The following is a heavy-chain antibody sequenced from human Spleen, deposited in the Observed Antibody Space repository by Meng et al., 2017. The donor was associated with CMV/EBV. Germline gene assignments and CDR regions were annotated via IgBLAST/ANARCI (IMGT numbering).Heavy chain of an antibody. V-gene: IGHV4-61*01. CDR3: ARVGDFWSGYYFDY. CDR2: IYYSGST. J-gene: IGHJ4*02. D-gene: IGHD3-3*01. Sequence: SGGSVSSGSYYWSWIRQPPGKGLEWIGYIYYSGSTNYNPSLKSRVTISVDTSKNQFSLKLSSATAADTAVYYCARVGDFWSGYYFDYWGQGTLVTVSS. CDR1: GGSVSSGSYY.